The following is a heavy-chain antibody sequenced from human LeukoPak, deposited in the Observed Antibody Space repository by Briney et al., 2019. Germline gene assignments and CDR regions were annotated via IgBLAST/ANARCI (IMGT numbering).Heavy chain of an antibody. Sequence: GGSLRLSCAASGFTFSSYAMSWVRQAPGKGLEWVSGISGSGGSTYYADSVKGRFTISRDNSKNTLYLQMNSLSAEDTAVYYCAKVGRGWYYFDYWGQGTLVTVSS. J-gene: IGHJ4*02. V-gene: IGHV3-23*01. CDR2: ISGSGGST. CDR1: GFTFSSYA. CDR3: AKVGRGWYYFDY. D-gene: IGHD6-19*01.